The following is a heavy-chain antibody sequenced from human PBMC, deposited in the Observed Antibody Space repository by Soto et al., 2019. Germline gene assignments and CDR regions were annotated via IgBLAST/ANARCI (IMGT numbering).Heavy chain of an antibody. CDR1: GFTFSNYA. V-gene: IGHV3-30-3*01. D-gene: IGHD5-18*01. Sequence: GGSLRLSCAASGFTFSNYAVHWVRQAPGKGLEWVAVLSYDGNNIHYGDSVKGRFTVSRDNSKNTLFLQMNSLRAEDTALYYCARGPIGDAAMVTNYFDYWGQGTLVTVSS. CDR2: LSYDGNNI. J-gene: IGHJ4*02. CDR3: ARGPIGDAAMVTNYFDY.